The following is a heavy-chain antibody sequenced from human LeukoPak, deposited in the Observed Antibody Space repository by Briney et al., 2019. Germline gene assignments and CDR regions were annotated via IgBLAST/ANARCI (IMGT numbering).Heavy chain of an antibody. D-gene: IGHD5-24*01. J-gene: IGHJ4*02. Sequence: GGSPRLSCTASGFTFSSYAMTWVRQAPGKGLEWVSSISGSGGSTSYAVSVKGRFTISRDNSKNTLYLQMNSLRAEDTAVYYCARPGRRDGSYEQWGQGTLVTVSS. CDR3: ARPGRRDGSYEQ. CDR1: GFTFSSYA. V-gene: IGHV3-23*01. CDR2: ISGSGGST.